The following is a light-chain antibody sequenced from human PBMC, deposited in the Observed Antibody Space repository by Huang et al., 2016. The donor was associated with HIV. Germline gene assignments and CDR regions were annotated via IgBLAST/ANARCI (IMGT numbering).Light chain of an antibody. CDR3: QQYNNLRYT. V-gene: IGKV3-20*01. CDR2: GAS. Sequence: EIVLTQSPGTLSLSPGERATLSCRASQSVSSSYLAWYQQKPGQAPRLLIYGASNRATGIPDRCSGSGSGTDFTLTISRLEPEDFAVYYCQQYNNLRYTFGQGTKLEIK. J-gene: IGKJ2*01. CDR1: QSVSSSY.